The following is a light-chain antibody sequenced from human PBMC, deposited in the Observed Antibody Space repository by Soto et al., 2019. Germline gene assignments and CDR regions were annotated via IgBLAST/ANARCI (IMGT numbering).Light chain of an antibody. CDR1: QTIKNY. Sequence: DIQMSQSASSLSASFGDSVTITCLASQTIKNYLNWYQQKPGRAPNLLIYSASTLHSGVPSRFSGRGSGTDFTLTISSLQPEDFATYYCQQSYSTLWTFGQGTKVDI. V-gene: IGKV1-39*01. CDR2: SAS. CDR3: QQSYSTLWT. J-gene: IGKJ1*01.